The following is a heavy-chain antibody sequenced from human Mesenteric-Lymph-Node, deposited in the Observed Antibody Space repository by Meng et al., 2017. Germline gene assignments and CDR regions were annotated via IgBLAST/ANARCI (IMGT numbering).Heavy chain of an antibody. V-gene: IGHV3-21*01. CDR3: ARSNYYGAGWLNSLDY. J-gene: IGHJ4*02. CDR2: ISTDSSST. CDR1: GFPLSNHL. Sequence: GESLKISCAASGFPLSNHLMDWVRQAPGKGLEWVSLISTDSSSTHYADSVRGRFTVSRDNAKNSLYLQMNSLSVEDTAVYYCARSNYYGAGWLNSLDYWGQGTLVTVSS. D-gene: IGHD3-10*01.